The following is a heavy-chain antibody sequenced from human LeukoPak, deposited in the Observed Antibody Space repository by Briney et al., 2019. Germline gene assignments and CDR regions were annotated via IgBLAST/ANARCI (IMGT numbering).Heavy chain of an antibody. Sequence: TSETLSLTCTVSAGSICSYYWSWIRQPAGKGLEWIGRIYTSGSTNYNPSLKSRVTMSVDTSKNQFSLKLSSVTAADTAVYYCATSHGDAFDIWGQGTMVTVSS. CDR2: IYTSGST. CDR1: AGSICSYY. CDR3: ATSHGDAFDI. V-gene: IGHV4-4*07. J-gene: IGHJ3*02.